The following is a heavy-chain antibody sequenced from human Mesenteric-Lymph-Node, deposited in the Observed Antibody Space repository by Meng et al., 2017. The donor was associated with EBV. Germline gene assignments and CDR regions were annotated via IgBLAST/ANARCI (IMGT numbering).Heavy chain of an antibody. J-gene: IGHJ5*02. D-gene: IGHD5-18*01. CDR1: GDSVSSNSAA. CDR3: ARDRLTAMVKGGWFDL. CDR2: TYYRSKWYN. Sequence: QVQLQQSGPGLVKPSXXLSLTXAISGDSVSSNSAAWNWIRQSPSRGLEWLGRTYYRSKWYNDYAVSVKSRITINPDTSKNQFSLQLNSVTPEDTAVYYCARDRLTAMVKGGWFDLWGQGTLVPSPQ. V-gene: IGHV6-1*01.